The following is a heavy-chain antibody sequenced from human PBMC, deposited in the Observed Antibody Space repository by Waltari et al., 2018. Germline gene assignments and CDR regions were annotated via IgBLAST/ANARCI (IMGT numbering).Heavy chain of an antibody. V-gene: IGHV5-51*01. Sequence: EVQLVQSGAEVKKPGESLKISCKGSGYSFTSYWIGWVRQMPGKGLEWMGLSVPGDSEPRYSPSFQGQVTISADKSISTAYLQGGSLKASDTAMYYCARLESDSGYDFHYWGQGTLVTVSS. CDR3: ARLESDSGYDFHY. J-gene: IGHJ4*02. CDR1: GYSFTSYW. CDR2: SVPGDSEP. D-gene: IGHD5-12*01.